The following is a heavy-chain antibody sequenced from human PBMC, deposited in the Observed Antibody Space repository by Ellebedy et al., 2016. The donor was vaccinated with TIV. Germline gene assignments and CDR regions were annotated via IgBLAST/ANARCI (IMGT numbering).Heavy chain of an antibody. CDR1: GYTLTELS. Sequence: ASVKVSXXVSGYTLTELSMHWVRQAPGKGLEWMGGFDPEDGETIYAQKFQGRVTMTEDTSTDTAYMELSSLRSEDTAVYYCAIYGSGSPRWFDPWGQGTLVTVSS. J-gene: IGHJ5*02. D-gene: IGHD3-10*01. V-gene: IGHV1-24*01. CDR2: FDPEDGET. CDR3: AIYGSGSPRWFDP.